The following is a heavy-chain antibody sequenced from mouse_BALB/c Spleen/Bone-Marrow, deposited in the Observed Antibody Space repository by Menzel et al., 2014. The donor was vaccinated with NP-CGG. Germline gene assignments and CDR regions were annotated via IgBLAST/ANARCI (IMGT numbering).Heavy chain of an antibody. CDR2: IDPSDSET. CDR1: GYTFTSYW. J-gene: IGHJ1*01. D-gene: IGHD2-3*01. Sequence: QVQLKQSGAELVKPGAPVKLSCKASGYTFTSYWMNWVKQRPGRGLEWIGRIDPSDSETHYNQKFKDKATLTVDKSSSTAYFQLSSLTSEDSAVYYCARSHGYYPYWYFDVWGAGTSVTVSS. V-gene: IGHV1-69*02. CDR3: ARSHGYYPYWYFDV.